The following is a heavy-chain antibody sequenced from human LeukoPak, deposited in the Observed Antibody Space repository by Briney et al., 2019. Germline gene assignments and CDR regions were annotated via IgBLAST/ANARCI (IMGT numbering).Heavy chain of an antibody. CDR3: AKSGGYSYGFGADYFDY. J-gene: IGHJ4*02. CDR2: IIPIFGTA. Sequence: SVKVSCEASGGTFSSHAISWVRQAPGQGLEWMGWIIPIFGTANYAQKFQGRVTITTDESTSTAYMELSSLRSEDTAVYYCAKSGGYSYGFGADYFDYWGQGTLVTVSS. CDR1: GGTFSSHA. V-gene: IGHV1-69*05. D-gene: IGHD5-18*01.